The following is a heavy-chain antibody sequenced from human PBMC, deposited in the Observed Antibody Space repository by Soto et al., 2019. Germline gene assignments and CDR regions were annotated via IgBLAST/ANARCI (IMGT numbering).Heavy chain of an antibody. V-gene: IGHV4-59*02. CDR3: ARVVGCRYGICSFWFDS. J-gene: IGHJ5*01. CDR2: IHHSGST. Sequence: SETLSPACAVSGGSVNAYYWSWVRQPPGKGPEWIRKIHHSGSTNYNHSLNSLVTISIDTSKNKLSLWLNSVTAADTAMYYCARVVGCRYGICSFWFDSWDQRTLVTGAS. D-gene: IGHD3-10*02. CDR1: GGSVNAYY.